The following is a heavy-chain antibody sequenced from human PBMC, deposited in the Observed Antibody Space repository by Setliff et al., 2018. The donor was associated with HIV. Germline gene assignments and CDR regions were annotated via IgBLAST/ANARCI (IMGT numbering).Heavy chain of an antibody. CDR3: ARAPRGVGSSSHFDY. CDR2: ISAYNGHT. D-gene: IGHD2-2*01. V-gene: IGHV1-18*01. J-gene: IGHJ4*02. Sequence: ASVKVSCKASGYTFTSYGFSWVRQAPGQGLEWMGWISAYNGHTNYAQKFQGRVTMTRNTSISTAYMQLSSLRSEDTAVYFCARAPRGVGSSSHFDYWGRGTLVTVSS. CDR1: GYTFTSYG.